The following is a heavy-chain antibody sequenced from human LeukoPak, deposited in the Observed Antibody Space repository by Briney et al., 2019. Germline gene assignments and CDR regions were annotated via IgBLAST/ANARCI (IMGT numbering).Heavy chain of an antibody. CDR1: GYSISSGYY. CDR3: ARGRWLHRIGVYFDY. Sequence: SETLSLTRTVSGYSISSGYYWGWIRQPPGKGLEWIGSIYHSGSTYYNPSLKSRVTISVDTSKNQFSLKLSSVTAADTAVYYCARGRWLHRIGVYFDYWGQGTLVTVSS. CDR2: IYHSGST. J-gene: IGHJ4*02. V-gene: IGHV4-38-2*02. D-gene: IGHD5-24*01.